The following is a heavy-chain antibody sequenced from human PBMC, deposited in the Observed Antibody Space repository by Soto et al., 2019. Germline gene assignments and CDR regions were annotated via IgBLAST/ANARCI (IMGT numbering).Heavy chain of an antibody. CDR2: IYHGGST. J-gene: IGHJ4*02. Sequence: PSETLSLTCTVSGGSISSYYWSWIRQPPGKGLEWIGYIYHGGSTYYNPSLKSRVTISVDRSKNQFSLKLSSVTAADTAVYYCASCFWSGYHVWGQGNLVTVSS. V-gene: IGHV4-59*12. CDR1: GGSISSYY. D-gene: IGHD3-3*01. CDR3: ASCFWSGYHV.